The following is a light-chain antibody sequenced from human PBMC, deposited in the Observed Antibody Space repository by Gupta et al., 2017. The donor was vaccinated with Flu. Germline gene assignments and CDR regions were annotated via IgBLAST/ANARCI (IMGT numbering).Light chain of an antibody. Sequence: EIVMTQSPATLSVSPGERATLSCRASQSVSSNLAWYQQKPGQAPRLLIYGASTRATGIPARFSGSGSGTEFTLTISSLQSEDFAVYYCQQYNYGPRITFGQGTRLEIK. V-gene: IGKV3-15*01. J-gene: IGKJ5*01. CDR2: GAS. CDR1: QSVSSN. CDR3: QQYNYGPRIT.